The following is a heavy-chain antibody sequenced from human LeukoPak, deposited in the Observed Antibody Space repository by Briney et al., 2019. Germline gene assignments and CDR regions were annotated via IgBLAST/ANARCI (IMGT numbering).Heavy chain of an antibody. Sequence: SETLSLTCTVSGYSISSGYYWAWIRQPPGKGLEWIGYIYHSGSTNYNPSLKSRVTISVDTSKNQFSLKLSSVTAADTAVYYCARLETSSGSLSYFDYWGQGTQVTVSS. CDR1: GYSISSGYY. CDR3: ARLETSSGSLSYFDY. D-gene: IGHD6-19*01. V-gene: IGHV4-38-2*02. J-gene: IGHJ4*02. CDR2: IYHSGST.